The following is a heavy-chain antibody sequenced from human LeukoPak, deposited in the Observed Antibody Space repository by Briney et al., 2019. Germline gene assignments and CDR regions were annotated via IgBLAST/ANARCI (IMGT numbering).Heavy chain of an antibody. Sequence: GGSLRLSCAASEFTFSSYAMSWVRQAPGKGLEWVSAISGSGGSTYYADSVKGRFTISRDNSKNTLYLQMNSLRAEDTAVYYCAKAYCSSTSCYYYYYYGMDVWGQGTTVTVSS. CDR2: ISGSGGST. D-gene: IGHD2-2*01. CDR1: EFTFSSYA. V-gene: IGHV3-23*01. J-gene: IGHJ6*02. CDR3: AKAYCSSTSCYYYYYYGMDV.